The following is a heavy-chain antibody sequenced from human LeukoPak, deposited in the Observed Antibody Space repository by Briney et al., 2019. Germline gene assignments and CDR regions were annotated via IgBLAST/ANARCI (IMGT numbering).Heavy chain of an antibody. V-gene: IGHV3-49*01. Sequence: PGRSLRLSCTASGFTFGDYAMSWFRQAPGKGLEWVGFIRSKAYGGTTEYAASVKGRFTISRDGSKSIAYLQMNSLKTEDTAVYYCTRDSSYYYDSSGSDYFDYWGQGTLVTVSS. D-gene: IGHD3-22*01. CDR1: GFTFGDYA. CDR3: TRDSSYYYDSSGSDYFDY. J-gene: IGHJ4*02. CDR2: IRSKAYGGTT.